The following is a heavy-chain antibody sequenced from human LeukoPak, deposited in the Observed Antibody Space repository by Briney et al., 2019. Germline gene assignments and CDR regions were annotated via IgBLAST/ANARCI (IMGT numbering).Heavy chain of an antibody. V-gene: IGHV4-34*01. Sequence: SETLSLTCAVYGGSFSGYYWSWIRQPPGKGLEWIGEINHSGSTNYNPSLKSRVTISVDTSKNQFSLKLSSVTAADTAVYYCARREGQLLFDYWGQGTLVTVSS. D-gene: IGHD2-2*01. CDR1: GGSFSGYY. CDR3: ARREGQLLFDY. CDR2: INHSGST. J-gene: IGHJ4*02.